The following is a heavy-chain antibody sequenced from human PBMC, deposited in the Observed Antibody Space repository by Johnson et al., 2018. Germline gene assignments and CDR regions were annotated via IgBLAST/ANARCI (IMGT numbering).Heavy chain of an antibody. CDR3: ASDGTTPWGDAFDI. V-gene: IGHV3-21*01. D-gene: IGHD1-7*01. CDR2: ISSSSGYI. CDR1: GFTFSSYS. Sequence: VQLVESGGGLVKPGGSLRLSCAASGFTFSSYSMNWVRQAPGKGLEWVSSISSSSGYIYYADSVKGRFTIPRDNAKKSLYLQMNSLRAEDTAVYYCASDGTTPWGDAFDIWGQGTMVTVSS. J-gene: IGHJ3*02.